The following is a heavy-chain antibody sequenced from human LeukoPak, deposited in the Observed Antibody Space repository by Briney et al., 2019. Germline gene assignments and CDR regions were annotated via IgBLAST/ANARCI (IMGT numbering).Heavy chain of an antibody. CDR1: GFTFSSYA. Sequence: PGGSLRLSCAASGFTFSSYAMSWVRQAPGKGLQWVSAIGGSGGSTYYADSVKGRFTISRDNSKNTLYLQMNSLRAEDTAVYYCAKDLGGTYYPFDYWGQGTLVTVSS. J-gene: IGHJ4*02. D-gene: IGHD1-26*01. V-gene: IGHV3-23*01. CDR3: AKDLGGTYYPFDY. CDR2: IGGSGGST.